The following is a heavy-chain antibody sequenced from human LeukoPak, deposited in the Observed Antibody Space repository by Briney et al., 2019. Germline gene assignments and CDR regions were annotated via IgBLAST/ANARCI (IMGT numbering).Heavy chain of an antibody. D-gene: IGHD6-19*01. CDR2: ISYDGSNE. Sequence: GGSLRLSCAASGFTFSSYVMHWVRQAPGKGLEWVAIISYDGSNEYYADSVKGRLTISRDNSKNTLYLQMNSLRAEDTAVYYCAREEGRGVAGTSSAAEYFQHWGQGTLVTVSS. CDR1: GFTFSSYV. V-gene: IGHV3-30*04. J-gene: IGHJ1*01. CDR3: AREEGRGVAGTSSAAEYFQH.